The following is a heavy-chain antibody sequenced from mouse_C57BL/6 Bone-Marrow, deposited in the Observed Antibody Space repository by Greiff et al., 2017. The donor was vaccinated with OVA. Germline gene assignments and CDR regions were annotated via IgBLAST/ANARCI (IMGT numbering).Heavy chain of an antibody. J-gene: IGHJ4*01. CDR3: ACYYGSSFYAMDY. Sequence: EVKLVESGGGLVQPGGSLSLSCAASGFTFTDYYMSWVRQPPGKALEWLGFIRNKANGYTTEYSASVKGRFTISRDNSQSILYLQMNALRAEDSATYDCACYYGSSFYAMDYWGQGTSVTVSS. D-gene: IGHD1-1*01. V-gene: IGHV7-3*01. CDR1: GFTFTDYY. CDR2: IRNKANGYTT.